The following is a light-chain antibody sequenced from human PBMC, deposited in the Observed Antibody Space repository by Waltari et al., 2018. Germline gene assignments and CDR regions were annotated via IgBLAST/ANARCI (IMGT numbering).Light chain of an antibody. CDR2: AAF. CDR1: QGISSY. V-gene: IGKV1-9*01. J-gene: IGKJ5*01. Sequence: TQSPSSLSASVGDRVTITCRASQGISSYLAWYQQKPGKAPNLLIYAAFTLQSGVPSRFSGSGSGTDFTLTISSLQPEDFATYYCQQFNTYPLTFGQGTRLEIK. CDR3: QQFNTYPLT.